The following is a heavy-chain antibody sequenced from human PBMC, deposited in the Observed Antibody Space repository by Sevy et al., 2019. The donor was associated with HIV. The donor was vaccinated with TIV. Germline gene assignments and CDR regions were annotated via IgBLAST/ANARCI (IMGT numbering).Heavy chain of an antibody. CDR2: ISYDGSNK. J-gene: IGHJ6*02. D-gene: IGHD2-2*01. Sequence: GGSLRLSCAASGFTFSSYAMHWVRQAPGKGLEWVAVISYDGSNKYYADSVKGRFTISRDNSKNTLYLQMNRLRAEDTTVYYCASLPETIVVVPAAPSGGYYYGMDVWGQGTTVTVSS. CDR3: ASLPETIVVVPAAPSGGYYYGMDV. V-gene: IGHV3-30*04. CDR1: GFTFSSYA.